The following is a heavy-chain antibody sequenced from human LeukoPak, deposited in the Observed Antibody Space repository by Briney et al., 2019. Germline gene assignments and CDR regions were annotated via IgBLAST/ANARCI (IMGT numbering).Heavy chain of an antibody. CDR3: AREGTLDSSGYYLGY. CDR2: TYYRSKWYN. Sequence: SQTLSLTCAISGDSLSSSSAVWNWIRQSPSRGLEWLGRTYYRSKWYNDYAASVNGRITINPDTSKNQFSLQLNSVTAADTAVYYCAREGTLDSSGYYLGYWGQGTLVTVSS. J-gene: IGHJ4*02. V-gene: IGHV6-1*01. D-gene: IGHD3-22*01. CDR1: GDSLSSSSAV.